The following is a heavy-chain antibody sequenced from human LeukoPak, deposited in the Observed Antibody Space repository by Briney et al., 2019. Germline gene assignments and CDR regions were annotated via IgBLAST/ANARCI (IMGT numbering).Heavy chain of an antibody. Sequence: PSETLSLTCAVYGGSFSGYYWSWIRQPPGKGLEWIGEINHSGSTNYNPSLKSRVTISVDTSKNQFSLKLSSVTAADTAVYYCARAAGTHKAAAGPTAYWGQGTLVTVSP. CDR2: INHSGST. J-gene: IGHJ4*02. CDR1: GGSFSGYY. D-gene: IGHD6-13*01. V-gene: IGHV4-34*01. CDR3: ARAAGTHKAAAGPTAY.